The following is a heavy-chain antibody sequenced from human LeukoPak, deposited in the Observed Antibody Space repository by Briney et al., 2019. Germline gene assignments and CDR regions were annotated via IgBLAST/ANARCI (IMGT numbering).Heavy chain of an antibody. CDR1: GFTFSSYN. D-gene: IGHD5-12*01. J-gene: IGHJ4*02. Sequence: PGGSLRLSCAASGFTFSSYNMNWVRQAPGKGLEWVSSISSSSSIYYADSVKGRFTISRDNAKNSLYLQMNSLRAEDTSVYYCARSLYSGYDSFPFDYWGQGTLVTVSS. V-gene: IGHV3-21*01. CDR3: ARSLYSGYDSFPFDY. CDR2: ISSSSSI.